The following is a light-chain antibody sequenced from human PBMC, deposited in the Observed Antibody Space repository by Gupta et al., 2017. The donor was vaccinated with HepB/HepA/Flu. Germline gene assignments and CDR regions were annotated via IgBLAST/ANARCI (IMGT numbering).Light chain of an antibody. J-gene: IGKJ1*01. CDR3: QHDNDTPRT. CDR2: WGS. CDR1: QNLLYMYNKKNF. Sequence: DIVMTQSPDSLAVSLGERATINCKSSQNLLYMYNKKNFVAWYQQKPGQPPKLLFYWGSTRASGVPDRFSDSGSGTDFTLTISSLQTEDVAVYYCQHDNDTPRTFGQGTKVEIK. V-gene: IGKV4-1*01.